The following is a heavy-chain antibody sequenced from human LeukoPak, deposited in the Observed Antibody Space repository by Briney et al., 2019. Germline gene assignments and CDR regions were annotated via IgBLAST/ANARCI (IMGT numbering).Heavy chain of an antibody. J-gene: IGHJ4*02. CDR2: ISGSAITT. CDR1: GFTFSSYA. D-gene: IGHD1-7*01. CDR3: AKDDNWNYQPFDY. Sequence: GGSLRLSCAASGFTFSSYAMSWVRQAPGKELEWVSTISGSAITTYYADSVKGRFTISRDNSKNTLYLQMNSLRAEDTAIYYCAKDDNWNYQPFDYWGQGTLVTVSS. V-gene: IGHV3-23*01.